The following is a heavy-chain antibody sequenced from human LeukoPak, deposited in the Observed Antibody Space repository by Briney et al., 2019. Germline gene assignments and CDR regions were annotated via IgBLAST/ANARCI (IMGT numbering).Heavy chain of an antibody. CDR2: IYPGDSDT. CDR3: ARQFRDSSGYYSYYFDY. CDR1: GYRFTTHW. J-gene: IGHJ4*02. Sequence: GESLKISCKGSGYRFTTHWIGWVRQMPGRGLEWMGIIYPGDSDTRYSPSFQGQVTISADKSISTAYLQWSSLKASDTAMYYCARQFRDSSGYYSYYFDYWGQGTLVTASS. V-gene: IGHV5-51*01. D-gene: IGHD3-22*01.